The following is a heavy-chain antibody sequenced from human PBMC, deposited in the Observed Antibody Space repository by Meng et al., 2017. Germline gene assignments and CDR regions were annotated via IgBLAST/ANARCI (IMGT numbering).Heavy chain of an antibody. V-gene: IGHV1-46*02. CDR3: ATDDWGPHY. J-gene: IGHJ4*02. CDR2: NNHSFNGA. D-gene: IGHD2-21*01. Sequence: QVKLVQSWAEVTKPVSSVTVSCKSTRSTLHTHNLDLVWQASVKGIEGWGKNNHSFNGAATAKSVTGSLTVSMDPCTLTLYKKLTNLQFEVTAIYYCATDDWGPHYWGQGTLVTVSS. CDR1: RSTLHTHN.